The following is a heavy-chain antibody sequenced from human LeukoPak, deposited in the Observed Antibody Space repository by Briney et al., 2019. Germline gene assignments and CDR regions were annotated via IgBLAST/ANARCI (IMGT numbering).Heavy chain of an antibody. CDR1: GFTFSSYS. V-gene: IGHV3-21*01. CDR3: ARGTQAGATFDN. J-gene: IGHJ4*02. CDR2: ISSSSSYI. Sequence: GGSLRLSCAASGFTFSSYSMNWVRQAPGKGLEWVSSISSSSSYIYYADSVKGRFTISRDNSKNTLYLQMNSLRAEDTAVYYCARGTQAGATFDNWGQGTLVTVSS. D-gene: IGHD1-14*01.